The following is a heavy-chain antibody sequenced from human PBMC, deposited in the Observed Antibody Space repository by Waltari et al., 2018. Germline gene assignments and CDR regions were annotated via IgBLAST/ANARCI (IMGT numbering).Heavy chain of an antibody. CDR1: GYTFIGYY. V-gene: IGHV1-2*06. Sequence: QVQLVRSGSEVKKAGASVKVSCKASGYTFIGYYIYWVRQAPGQGLEWVGRSNPYTGVTEYAQRFQDRVTVSRDTAISTAYMDMRRLRSDDTAVYFCARLWDSNVGYLTRPMDVWGQGTTVTVS. CDR2: SNPYTGVT. J-gene: IGHJ6*02. CDR3: ARLWDSNVGYLTRPMDV. D-gene: IGHD3-16*01.